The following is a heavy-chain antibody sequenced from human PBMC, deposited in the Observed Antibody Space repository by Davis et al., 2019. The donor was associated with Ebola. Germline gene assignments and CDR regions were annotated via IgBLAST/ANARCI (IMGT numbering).Heavy chain of an antibody. CDR3: AREGYYYDSSGYALDY. V-gene: IGHV1-2*06. D-gene: IGHD3-22*01. CDR2: INPNSGGT. CDR1: GYTFTGYY. J-gene: IGHJ4*02. Sequence: ASVKVSCKASGYTFTGYYMHWVRQAPGQGLEWMGRINPNSGGTNYAQKFQGRVTMTRDTSISTAYMELSRLRSDDTAVYYCAREGYYYDSSGYALDYWGQGTLVTVSS.